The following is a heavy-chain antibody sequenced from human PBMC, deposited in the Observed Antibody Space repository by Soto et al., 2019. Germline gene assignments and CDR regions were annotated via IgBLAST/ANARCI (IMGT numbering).Heavy chain of an antibody. Sequence: SVKVSCKASGFTFTYSAVQWVRQARGQRLEWIGWIVVGSGNTNYVKKFQERVTITSDMSTSTAYMELSSLRSEDTAAYYCAAGGGGTYSVDSWGQGTRVTVSS. D-gene: IGHD1-26*01. CDR2: IVVGSGNT. V-gene: IGHV1-58*01. CDR3: AAGGGGTYSVDS. CDR1: GFTFTYSA. J-gene: IGHJ4*02.